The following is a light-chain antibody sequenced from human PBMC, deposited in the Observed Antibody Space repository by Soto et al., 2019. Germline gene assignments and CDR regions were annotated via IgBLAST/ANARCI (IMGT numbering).Light chain of an antibody. CDR1: QSVSSY. V-gene: IGKV3-11*01. CDR2: DAS. J-gene: IGKJ3*01. CDR3: QQLSNWQLT. Sequence: ELVLTQSPATLSLSPGERATLSCRASQSVSSYLAWYQQKPGQAPRLLIYDASNRATGIPARFSGSGSGTDFTLAISSLEPEDFVYYYCQQLSNWQLTFGPGTKVDIK.